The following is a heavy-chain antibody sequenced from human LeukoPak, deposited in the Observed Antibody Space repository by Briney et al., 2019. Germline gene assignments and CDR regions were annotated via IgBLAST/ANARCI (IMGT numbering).Heavy chain of an antibody. J-gene: IGHJ3*02. V-gene: IGHV1-46*01. CDR2: INPSGGST. CDR3: ARDGHAFDI. CDR1: GLTFTRYD. D-gene: IGHD3/OR15-3a*01. Sequence: AVKISCKAAGLTFTRYDMRWVGRAPGKRLEWMGIINPSGGSTSYAQKFQGRVTMTRDTSTSTVYMELSSLRSEDTAVYYCARDGHAFDIWGQGTMVTVSS.